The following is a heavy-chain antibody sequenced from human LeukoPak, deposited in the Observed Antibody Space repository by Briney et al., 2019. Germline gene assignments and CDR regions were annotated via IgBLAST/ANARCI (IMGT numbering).Heavy chain of an antibody. Sequence: PSDTLSLTCTVSGGSISGYYWSWIRQPAGKGLEGIGRVYTSGSTNYNPSLKSRVTMSIDTCKKQCSLNLSSVTAADTAVYYCAKSPSGRGGYNWFDPWGQGTLVTVSS. CDR2: VYTSGST. J-gene: IGHJ5*02. V-gene: IGHV4-4*07. CDR3: AKSPSGRGGYNWFDP. D-gene: IGHD3-16*01. CDR1: GGSISGYY.